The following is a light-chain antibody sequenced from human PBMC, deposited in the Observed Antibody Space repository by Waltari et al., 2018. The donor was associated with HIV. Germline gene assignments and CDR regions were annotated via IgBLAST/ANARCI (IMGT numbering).Light chain of an antibody. V-gene: IGLV3-21*02. CDR2: ADS. J-gene: IGLJ3*02. Sequence: SYVLTQPPSVSVAPGQTARITCGGNNIGSNTVHWYQQSPGQAPVLVVHADSDRPSGIPGRFSGSNSGNTATRTVRRVEAGDEADYYCQVWDSRSDHPVLGGGTRLTVL. CDR1: NIGSNT. CDR3: QVWDSRSDHPV.